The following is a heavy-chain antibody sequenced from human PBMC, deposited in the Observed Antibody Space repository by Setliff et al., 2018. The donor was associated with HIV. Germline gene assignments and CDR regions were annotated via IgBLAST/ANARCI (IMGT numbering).Heavy chain of an antibody. CDR3: ARPRIAVAEDAFDI. Sequence: PGESLKISCKGSGYSFTSYWIGWVRQMPGKGLEWMGIIFPGDSDIRYSPSFQGQVTISADKSISTAYLQWSSLKASDTAMYYCARPRIAVAEDAFDIWGQGTMVTVSS. D-gene: IGHD6-19*01. CDR2: IFPGDSDI. CDR1: GYSFTSYW. J-gene: IGHJ3*02. V-gene: IGHV5-51*01.